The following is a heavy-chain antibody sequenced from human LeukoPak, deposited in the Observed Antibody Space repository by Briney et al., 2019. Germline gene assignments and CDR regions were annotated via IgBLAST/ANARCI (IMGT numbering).Heavy chain of an antibody. D-gene: IGHD2-15*01. Sequence: GGSLRLSCAASGFTVSSNYMTWVRQAPGKGLEWVSVIYAGGAKYYGDSVKGRFSISRDNSKNMVYLEMNSLRAEDTAVYYCARLRGCSSSSCYLGYWGQGTLVTVSS. V-gene: IGHV3-53*01. CDR2: IYAGGAK. CDR3: ARLRGCSSSSCYLGY. CDR1: GFTVSSNY. J-gene: IGHJ4*02.